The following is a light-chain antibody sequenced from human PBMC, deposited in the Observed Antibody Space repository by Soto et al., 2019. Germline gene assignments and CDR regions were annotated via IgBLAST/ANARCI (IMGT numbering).Light chain of an antibody. V-gene: IGLV2-11*01. J-gene: IGLJ2*01. CDR1: SSDVGRYNY. Sequence: QSALTQPRSVSGSPGQSVAISCAGTSSDVGRYNYVSWYQQYPGKAPKLIIYDVTKRPSGVPDRFSGSKSGNTASLTISGLQAEDEADYSCCSFAGLSGGGTKLTVL. CDR2: DVT. CDR3: CSFAGL.